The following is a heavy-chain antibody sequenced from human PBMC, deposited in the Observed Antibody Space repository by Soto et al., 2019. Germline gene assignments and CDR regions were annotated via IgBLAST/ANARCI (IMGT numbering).Heavy chain of an antibody. D-gene: IGHD1-1*01. CDR3: ARDTWDGTFGL. V-gene: IGHV1-3*01. CDR2: INAGYGNT. CDR1: GYTFSSYA. J-gene: IGHJ4*02. Sequence: GASVKVSCKASGYTFSSYAMHWVRQAPGQRLEWMGWINAGYGNTKYSQKFQDRVTISRDTSASTAYMELTSLRSEDTAVYYCARDTWDGTFGLWGPGTLGTGSS.